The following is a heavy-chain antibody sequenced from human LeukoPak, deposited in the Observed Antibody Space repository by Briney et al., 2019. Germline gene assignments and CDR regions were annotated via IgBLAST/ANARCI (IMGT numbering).Heavy chain of an antibody. CDR2: ISALGGST. CDR1: GFTFSNYA. J-gene: IGHJ5*02. Sequence: GGSPRLSCAASGFTFSNYAMSWVRQAPGKGLGWVSGISALGGSTYYADSVKGRFTISRDSSKSTLYVQMNSLRAEDTAVYYCAKDRGSSDYGISVRGRNCFDPWGQGTLVTVSS. V-gene: IGHV3-23*01. CDR3: AKDRGSSDYGISVRGRNCFDP. D-gene: IGHD5-12*01.